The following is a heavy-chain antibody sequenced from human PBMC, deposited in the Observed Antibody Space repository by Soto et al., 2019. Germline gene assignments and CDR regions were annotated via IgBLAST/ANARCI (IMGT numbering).Heavy chain of an antibody. Sequence: QVQLQESGPGLVKPSQTLSLTYTVSGGSISSGGYYWSWIRQHPGKGLEWIGYIYYSGSTYYNPSLKSRVTISVDTSKNQFSLKLSSVTAADTAVYYCARSIVGATIREYYFDYWGQGTLVTVSS. CDR2: IYYSGST. V-gene: IGHV4-31*03. CDR3: ARSIVGATIREYYFDY. J-gene: IGHJ4*02. CDR1: GGSISSGGYY. D-gene: IGHD1-26*01.